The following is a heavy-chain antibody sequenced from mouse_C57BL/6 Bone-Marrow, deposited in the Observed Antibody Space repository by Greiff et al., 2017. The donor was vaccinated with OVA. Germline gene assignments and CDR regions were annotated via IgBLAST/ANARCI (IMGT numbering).Heavy chain of an antibody. CDR3: ARDYYGSSFAY. D-gene: IGHD1-1*01. CDR2: IYPSDSET. V-gene: IGHV1-61*01. Sequence: QVQLQQPGAELVRPGSSVKLSCKASGYTFTSYWMDWVKQRPGQGLELIGNIYPSDSETHYNQKFKDKATLTVDKSSSTAYMQLSSLTSEDSAVYYCARDYYGSSFAYWGQGTLVTVSA. CDR1: GYTFTSYW. J-gene: IGHJ3*01.